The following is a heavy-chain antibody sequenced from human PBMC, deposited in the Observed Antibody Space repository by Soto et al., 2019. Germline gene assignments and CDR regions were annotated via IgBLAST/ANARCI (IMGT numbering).Heavy chain of an antibody. CDR3: ARGVGYAGVDY. V-gene: IGHV4-34*01. CDR1: GGSFSVYY. J-gene: IGHJ4*02. D-gene: IGHD5-12*01. Sequence: QVQLQQWGAGLLKPSETLSLTCAVYGGSFSVYYWSWIRQPPVKGLAWIGEINHSGSTTYNPSLNSRVTISVDRSKNQFSLKLSSVTAADTALYYCARGVGYAGVDYWGQGTLVTVSS. CDR2: INHSGST.